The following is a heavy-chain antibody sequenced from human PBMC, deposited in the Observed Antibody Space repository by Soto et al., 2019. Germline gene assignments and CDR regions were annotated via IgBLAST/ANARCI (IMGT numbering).Heavy chain of an antibody. D-gene: IGHD2-15*01. CDR3: ARSEEDSDYYYYGMDV. CDR2: TYYRSRWYS. V-gene: IGHV6-1*01. J-gene: IGHJ6*02. CDR1: GDTVSSNSVA. Sequence: PSQTLSLTCVGSGDTVSSNSVAWNWVRQSPSRGLEWLGRTYYRSRWYSDYAVSARSRKDINADTSKNQVSLQLNSVTPEDTAVYYCARSEEDSDYYYYGMDVWGQGTTVTVSS.